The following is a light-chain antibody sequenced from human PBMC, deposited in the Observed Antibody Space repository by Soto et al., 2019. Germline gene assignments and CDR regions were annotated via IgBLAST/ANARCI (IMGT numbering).Light chain of an antibody. J-gene: IGKJ5*01. Sequence: EIMMTQSPATLSVSPGERATLSCRASQSIGSNLAWYQQTPGQAPRLLIYDAYNRATGIPPRFSGSGSGTDFTLTISSLEPEDSAVYYCQQRHMWPITFGQGTRLEI. CDR3: QQRHMWPIT. V-gene: IGKV3-11*01. CDR2: DAY. CDR1: QSIGSN.